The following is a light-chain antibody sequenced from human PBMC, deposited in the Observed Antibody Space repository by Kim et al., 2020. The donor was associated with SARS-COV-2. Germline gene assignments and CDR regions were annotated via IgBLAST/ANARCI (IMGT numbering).Light chain of an antibody. V-gene: IGKV1-5*01. J-gene: IGKJ2*01. Sequence: DIQMTQSPFTLSASVGDRVTITCRASQSINKWLAWYQQKPGKAPKLLIYEASTLKSGVPSRFSGSGSKTEFTLTISSLQPDDFASYYCQHYDSYPYTFGQGSKLDI. CDR3: QHYDSYPYT. CDR1: QSINKW. CDR2: EAS.